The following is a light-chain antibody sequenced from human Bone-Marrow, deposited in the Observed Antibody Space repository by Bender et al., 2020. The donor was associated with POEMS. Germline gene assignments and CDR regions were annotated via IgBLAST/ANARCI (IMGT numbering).Light chain of an antibody. Sequence: QSALTQPPSASGSPGQSVTISCTGTSSDVGGYNYVSWYQHHPGKAPKLLIYDVTKRPSGVPDRFSGSKSGTSATLGITGLQTGDEADYYCGTWDSSLSDVVFGGGTQLTVL. CDR2: DVT. V-gene: IGLV2-8*01. J-gene: IGLJ2*01. CDR1: SSDVGGYNY. CDR3: GTWDSSLSDVV.